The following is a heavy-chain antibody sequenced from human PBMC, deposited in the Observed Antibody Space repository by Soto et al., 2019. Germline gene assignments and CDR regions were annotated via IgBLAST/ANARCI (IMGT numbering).Heavy chain of an antibody. CDR3: ARAYSGRLPRRADYYFAMDV. J-gene: IGHJ6*02. Sequence: AGSLRLSCAASGFASSAYDMHWVRQATGKGLEWVSAIGAADDPYYLGSVKGRFTISRENARNSFYLQMNNLRAGDTAVYYCARAYSGRLPRRADYYFAMDVWGQGTTVTVSS. D-gene: IGHD2-21*01. CDR1: GFASSAYD. V-gene: IGHV3-13*05. CDR2: IGAADDP.